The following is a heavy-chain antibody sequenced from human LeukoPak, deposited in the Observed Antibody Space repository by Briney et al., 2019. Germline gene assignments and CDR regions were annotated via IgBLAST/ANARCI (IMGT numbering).Heavy chain of an antibody. J-gene: IGHJ3*02. Sequence: GGSLRLSCAASGFTFRSYVMSWVRQAPGKGLEYVSAISSNGGSTYYANSVKGRFTISRDNSKNTLYLQMGSLRAEDMAVYYCARGAGKYDYVWGSYRLDAFDIWGQGTMVTVSS. CDR3: ARGAGKYDYVWGSYRLDAFDI. CDR2: ISSNGGST. V-gene: IGHV3-64*01. CDR1: GFTFRSYV. D-gene: IGHD3-16*02.